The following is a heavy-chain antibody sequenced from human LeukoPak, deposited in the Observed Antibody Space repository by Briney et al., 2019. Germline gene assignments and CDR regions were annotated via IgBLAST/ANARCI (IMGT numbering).Heavy chain of an antibody. J-gene: IGHJ4*02. CDR2: ISRTSSYI. CDR1: GFTFSSYN. CDR3: ARVLETDCSGGSCYSGLDY. V-gene: IGHV3-21*01. D-gene: IGHD2-15*01. Sequence: GGSLRLSCAASGFTFSSYNMNWVRQAPGKGLEWVSSISRTSSYIYYADSVKGRFTISRDNAQNSLYLQMNSLRVEDTAVYYCARVLETDCSGGSCYSGLDYWGQGTLVTVSS.